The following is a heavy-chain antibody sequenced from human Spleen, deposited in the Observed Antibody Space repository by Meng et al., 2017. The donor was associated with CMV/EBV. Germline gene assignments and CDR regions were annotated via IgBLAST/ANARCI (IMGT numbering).Heavy chain of an antibody. Sequence: ASVKVSCKASGYTFSNYGITWVRQAPGQGLERMGWISAYNGNTYYAQKFRGRVTMTTDTSTNTAYMDLRSLRSDDTAFYYCARDPYSSSWYVVGWFDPWGQGTLVTVSS. J-gene: IGHJ5*02. D-gene: IGHD6-13*01. CDR2: ISAYNGNT. CDR3: ARDPYSSSWYVVGWFDP. CDR1: GYTFSNYG. V-gene: IGHV1-18*01.